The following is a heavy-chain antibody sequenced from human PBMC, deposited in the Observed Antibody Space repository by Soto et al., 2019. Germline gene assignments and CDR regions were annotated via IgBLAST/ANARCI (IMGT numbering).Heavy chain of an antibody. CDR3: ARYSSSWYLNYFDY. CDR1: GGSISSSSYY. CDR2: IYYSGST. V-gene: IGHV4-39*01. Sequence: SETLSLTCTVSGGSISSSSYYWGWIRQPPGKGLEWIGSIYYSGSTYYNPSLKSRVTISVDTSKNQFSLKLSSVTAADTAVYYCARYSSSWYLNYFDYWGQGTLVTVLL. D-gene: IGHD6-13*01. J-gene: IGHJ4*02.